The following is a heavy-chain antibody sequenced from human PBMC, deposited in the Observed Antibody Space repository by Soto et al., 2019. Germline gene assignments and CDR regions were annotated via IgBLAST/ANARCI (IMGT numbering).Heavy chain of an antibody. V-gene: IGHV1-18*04. D-gene: IGHD2-21*01. CDR2: ISGYNGNT. CDR1: GYTFTSDG. J-gene: IGHJ6*02. Sequence: QVQLVQSGAEVKKPGASVKVSCKASGYTFTSDGVSWVRQAPGQGLEWMGRISGYNGNTNSAQRFRDRVTLTTDTSTSTAYMELRSLRSDDSAVYYCARDAHCGGAPGCRAMDVWGQGTTITVSS. CDR3: ARDAHCGGAPGCRAMDV.